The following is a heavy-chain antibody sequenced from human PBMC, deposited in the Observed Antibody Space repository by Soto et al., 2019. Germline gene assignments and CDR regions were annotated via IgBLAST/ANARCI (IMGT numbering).Heavy chain of an antibody. Sequence: QVQLQQWGAGLLKPSETLSLTCAVYGGSFSGYYWSWIRQPPGKGLEWIGEINHSGSTNYNPSLESRVTISVDTSKNQFSLKLNSVTAADTAVYCCARGLWELRFDSWGQGTLVTVSS. CDR3: ARGLWELRFDS. D-gene: IGHD1-26*01. V-gene: IGHV4-34*01. CDR1: GGSFSGYY. CDR2: INHSGST. J-gene: IGHJ4*02.